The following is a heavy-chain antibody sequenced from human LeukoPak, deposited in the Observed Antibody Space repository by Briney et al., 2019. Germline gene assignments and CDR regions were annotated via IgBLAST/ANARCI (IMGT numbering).Heavy chain of an antibody. Sequence: ASVKVSCKASGYTFTGYYMHWVRQAPGQGLEWMGRINPNSGGTNYAQKFQGRVTMTRDTSISTAYMELSRLRSDDTAVYYCARDYAYYDFWSGYSPFDYWGQGTLVTVSS. V-gene: IGHV1-2*06. CDR1: GYTFTGYY. CDR2: INPNSGGT. D-gene: IGHD3-3*01. J-gene: IGHJ4*02. CDR3: ARDYAYYDFWSGYSPFDY.